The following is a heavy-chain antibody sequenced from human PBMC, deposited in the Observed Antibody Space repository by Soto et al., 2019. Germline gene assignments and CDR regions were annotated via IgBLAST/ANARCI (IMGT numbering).Heavy chain of an antibody. CDR1: GFTFSSYS. J-gene: IGHJ4*02. D-gene: IGHD2-2*01. V-gene: IGHV3-21*01. Sequence: GGSLRLSCAASGFTFSSYSMNWVRQAPGKGLEWVSSISSSSSYIYYADSVKGRFTISRDNAKNSLYLQMNSLRAEDTAVYYCARQAGPSPAATSYPLDYWGQGTLVTVS. CDR2: ISSSSSYI. CDR3: ARQAGPSPAATSYPLDY.